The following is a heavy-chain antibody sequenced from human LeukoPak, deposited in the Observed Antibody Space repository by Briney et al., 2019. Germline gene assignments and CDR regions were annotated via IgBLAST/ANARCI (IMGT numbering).Heavy chain of an antibody. CDR3: ARDGCTSTTCSTLGGFSS. J-gene: IGHJ5*02. D-gene: IGHD2-2*01. CDR2: ISSRSTNI. Sequence: GGSLRLSCAGSGFTFSRYSMNWFRQAPGKGLERVSSISSRSTNIFYADSVKGRFTISRDNAKNSLSLQMNSLRAEDTAVYYCARDGCTSTTCSTLGGFSSWGQGTLVTVSS. V-gene: IGHV3-21*01. CDR1: GFTFSRYS.